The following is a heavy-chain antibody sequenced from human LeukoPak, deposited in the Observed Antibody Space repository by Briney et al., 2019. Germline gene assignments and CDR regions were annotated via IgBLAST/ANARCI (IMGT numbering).Heavy chain of an antibody. J-gene: IGHJ4*02. Sequence: GGSLRLSCAASGFTFSDYYMSWIRQAPGKGLEWVSYISSSVSNIYYADSVKGRFTISRDNAKNSLYLQMNSLRAEDTAVYYCAKERPRFSGSYFDYWGQGTLVTVSS. D-gene: IGHD1-26*01. CDR2: ISSSVSNI. CDR3: AKERPRFSGSYFDY. V-gene: IGHV3-11*04. CDR1: GFTFSDYY.